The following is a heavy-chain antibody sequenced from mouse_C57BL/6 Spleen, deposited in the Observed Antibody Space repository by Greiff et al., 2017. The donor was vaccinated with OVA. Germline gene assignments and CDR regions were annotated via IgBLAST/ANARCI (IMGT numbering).Heavy chain of an antibody. D-gene: IGHD4-1*01. J-gene: IGHJ2*01. CDR2: IYPSDSET. CDR3: ARWASGSFDY. CDR1: GYTFTSYW. Sequence: QVQLKQPGAELVRPGSSVKLSCKASGYTFTSYWMDWVKQRPGQGLEWIGNIYPSDSETHYNQKFKDKATLTVDKSSSTAYMQLSSLTSEDSAVYYCARWASGSFDYWGQGTTLTVSS. V-gene: IGHV1-61*01.